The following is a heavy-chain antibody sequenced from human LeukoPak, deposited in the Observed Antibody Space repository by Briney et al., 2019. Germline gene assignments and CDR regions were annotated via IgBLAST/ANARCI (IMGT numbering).Heavy chain of an antibody. CDR2: KYYSGNS. CDR1: GGSISGSSYY. V-gene: IGHV4-39*02. D-gene: IGHD4-17*01. CDR3: ARDNDGDSFDAFDI. Sequence: SETLSLTCTVSGGSISGSSYYWGWIRQPPGKGLELIGSKYYSGNSYYNPSLKSRASISVDTSKNQFSLKLSSVTAADTAVYYCARDNDGDSFDAFDIWGQGTMVTVSS. J-gene: IGHJ3*02.